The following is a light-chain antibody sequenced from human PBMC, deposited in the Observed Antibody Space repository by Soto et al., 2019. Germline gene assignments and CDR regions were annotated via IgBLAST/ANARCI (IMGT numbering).Light chain of an antibody. CDR2: DAS. J-gene: IGKJ2*01. Sequence: EIVLTQSPATLSLSPGERATLSCRASQSVSSYLAWYQQKPGQAPRLLIYDASNRATGIPARFSGSGSGTDFTLTISSLAPEDFAVYYCQQRSIWPSFGQGTKLEIK. V-gene: IGKV3-11*01. CDR1: QSVSSY. CDR3: QQRSIWPS.